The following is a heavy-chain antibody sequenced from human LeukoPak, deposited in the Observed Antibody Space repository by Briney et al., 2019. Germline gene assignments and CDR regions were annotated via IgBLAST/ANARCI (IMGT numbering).Heavy chain of an antibody. CDR2: ISSSGSTI. CDR3: ARDTWELQLGAFDI. CDR1: GFTFSSYE. D-gene: IGHD1-26*01. Sequence: GVPLRLSCAASGFTFSSYEMNWVRQAPGKGLEWVSYISSSGSTIYYADSVKGRFTISRDNAKNSLYLQMNSLRAEDTAVYYCARDTWELQLGAFDIWGQGTMVTVSS. V-gene: IGHV3-48*03. J-gene: IGHJ3*02.